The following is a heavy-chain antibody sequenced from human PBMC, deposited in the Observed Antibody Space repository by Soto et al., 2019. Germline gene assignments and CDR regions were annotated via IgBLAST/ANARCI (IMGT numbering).Heavy chain of an antibody. CDR3: AKDKYSDNSGYSDY. Sequence: SLRLSCAASGFTFGDYAMHWVRQAPGKGLEWVSGITWNGGSLGYADSVKARFTISSDNAKNSLYLQMNSLSAEDTALYYCAKDKYSDNSGYSDYWGQGTLVTVSS. CDR1: GFTFGDYA. V-gene: IGHV3-9*01. J-gene: IGHJ4*02. D-gene: IGHD3-22*01. CDR2: ITWNGGSL.